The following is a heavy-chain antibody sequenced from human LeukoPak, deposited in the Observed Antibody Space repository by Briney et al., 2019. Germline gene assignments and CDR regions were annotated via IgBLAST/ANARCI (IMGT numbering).Heavy chain of an antibody. CDR3: ARSSGAVAHGFDP. J-gene: IGHJ5*02. V-gene: IGHV3-23*01. D-gene: IGHD6-19*01. Sequence: GGSLRLSCAASGFTLSTYAMSWVRQTPGKGLEWVAATSSSDAGTYHADSVKGRFTISRDNAKNTLYLQMNSLRAEDTAVYYCARSSGAVAHGFDPWGQGTLVTVSS. CDR2: TSSSDAGT. CDR1: GFTLSTYA.